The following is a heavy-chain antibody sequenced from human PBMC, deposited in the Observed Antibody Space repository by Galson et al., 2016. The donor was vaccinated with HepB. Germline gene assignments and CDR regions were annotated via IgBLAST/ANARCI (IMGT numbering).Heavy chain of an antibody. V-gene: IGHV4-39*01. D-gene: IGHD1-14*01. CDR3: AASPPEYPPFEIDY. Sequence: ETLSLTCTVSGGSISSSSSYYWGWIRQPPGKGLEWIGSIYYSGSTYYNPSLKSRVTIFVDTSKNQFSLKLSSVTAADTAVYYCAASPPEYPPFEIDYWGQGTTVTVSS. CDR1: GGSISSSSSYY. CDR2: IYYSGST. J-gene: IGHJ6*01.